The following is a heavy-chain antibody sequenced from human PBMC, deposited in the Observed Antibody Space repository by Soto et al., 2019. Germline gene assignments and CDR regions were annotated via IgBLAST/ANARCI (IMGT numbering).Heavy chain of an antibody. CDR1: GFTFSSYS. J-gene: IGHJ4*02. Sequence: GGSLRLSCAASGFTFSSYSMNWVRQAPGKGLEWVSSISSSSSYIYYADSVKGLFTNSRDNAKNSLYLQMNSLRAEDTAVYYFAKTISLAPLWCTLVDYWGQGTLVTVSS. V-gene: IGHV3-21*01. CDR2: ISSSSSYI. D-gene: IGHD2-8*01. CDR3: AKTISLAPLWCTLVDY.